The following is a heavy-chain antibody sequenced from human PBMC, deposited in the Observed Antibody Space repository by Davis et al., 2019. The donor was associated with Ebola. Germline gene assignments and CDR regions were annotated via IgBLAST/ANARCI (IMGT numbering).Heavy chain of an antibody. J-gene: IGHJ4*02. CDR1: GFTSSSYS. CDR2: IYSGGST. D-gene: IGHD6-19*01. V-gene: IGHV3-66*01. CDR3: AREEPGIAVAGSLGFDY. Sequence: GGSLRLSCAASGFTSSSYSMNWVRQAPGKGLEWVSVIYSGGSTYYADSVKGRFTISRDNPKNSLYLQLNSLRAEDTAVYYCAREEPGIAVAGSLGFDYWGQGTLVTVSS.